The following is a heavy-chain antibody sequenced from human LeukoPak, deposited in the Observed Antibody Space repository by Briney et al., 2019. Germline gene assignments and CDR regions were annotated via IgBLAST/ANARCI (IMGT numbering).Heavy chain of an antibody. CDR2: IYYSGST. V-gene: IGHV4-39*07. CDR1: GGSISSSSYY. D-gene: IGHD3-22*01. CDR3: ARDLTDYYELDY. J-gene: IGHJ4*02. Sequence: SETLSLTCTVSGGSISSSSYYWGWIRQPPGKGLEWIGSIYYSGSTYYSPSLKSRVTMSVDTSKNQFSLKLTSVTAADTAVYYCARDLTDYYELDYWGQGTLVTVSS.